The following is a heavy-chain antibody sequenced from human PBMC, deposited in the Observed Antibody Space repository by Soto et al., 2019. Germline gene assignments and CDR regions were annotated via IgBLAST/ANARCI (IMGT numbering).Heavy chain of an antibody. CDR1: GVTVVNNY. D-gene: IGHD4-17*01. CDR2: TYSGGDT. Sequence: EVRLVESGGGLVQPGGSLRLSCAASGVTVVNNYMSWVRQAPGKGLEWVSVTYSGGDTRYAYSVKGRFTMSRDSTKNTVYLQMDSLKAEDTALYFCARNVPVTALGYWGQGTLVTVSS. V-gene: IGHV3-66*01. J-gene: IGHJ4*02. CDR3: ARNVPVTALGY.